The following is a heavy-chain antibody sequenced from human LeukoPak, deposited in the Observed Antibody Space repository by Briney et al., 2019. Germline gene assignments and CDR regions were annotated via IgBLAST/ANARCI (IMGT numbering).Heavy chain of an antibody. CDR3: AREESSSSGYYFDY. V-gene: IGHV3-7*01. CDR2: IKEDGNEK. CDR1: HFTFSIYW. Sequence: PGGSLRLSCGASHFTFSIYWMSWVRQAPGKGLGWVANIKEDGNEKYYVDSVKGRFTISRDNTKNSLYLQMNSLRAEDTAVYYCAREESSSSGYYFDYWGQGTPVTVSS. J-gene: IGHJ4*02. D-gene: IGHD6-6*01.